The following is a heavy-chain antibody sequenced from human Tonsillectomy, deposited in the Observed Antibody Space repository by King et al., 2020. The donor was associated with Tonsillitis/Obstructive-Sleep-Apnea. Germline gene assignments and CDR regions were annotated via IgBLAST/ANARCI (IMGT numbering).Heavy chain of an antibody. CDR2: IWDDGSNK. J-gene: IGHJ2*01. V-gene: IGHV3-33*01. Sequence: VQLVESGGGVVQPGRSLTLSCAASGFTFNIYGMHWVRQAPGKGLEWVAFIWDDGSNKYYIDSVRGRFTISRDTSKNTLYLQMNSLRAEDTAVYYCASSSEVTTSNWYFDLWGRGALVTVSS. CDR3: ASSSEVTTSNWYFDL. D-gene: IGHD4-11*01. CDR1: GFTFNIYG.